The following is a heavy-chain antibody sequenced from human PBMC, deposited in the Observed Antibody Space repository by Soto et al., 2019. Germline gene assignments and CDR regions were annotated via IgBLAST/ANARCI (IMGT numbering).Heavy chain of an antibody. V-gene: IGHV4-30-4*01. CDR1: GGSISSGDYY. CDR2: IYYSGST. Sequence: SETLSLTCTVSGGSISSGDYYWSWIRQPPGKGLEWIGYIYYSGSTYYNPSLKSRVTISVDTSKNQFSLKLSSVTAADTAVYYCARERRIFGVVTPTYDMDAWGQGTTVTVSS. CDR3: ARERRIFGVVTPTYDMDA. D-gene: IGHD3-3*01. J-gene: IGHJ6*02.